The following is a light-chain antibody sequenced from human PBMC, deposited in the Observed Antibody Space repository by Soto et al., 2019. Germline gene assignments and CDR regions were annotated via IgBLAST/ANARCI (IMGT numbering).Light chain of an antibody. CDR3: QSFDSSLRGGV. J-gene: IGLJ2*01. CDR1: SSNIGAGYD. V-gene: IGLV1-40*01. CDR2: GNN. Sequence: QAVVTQPHSVSGAPGQRVTISCTGSSSNIGAGYDVHWYQQLPGTAPKLLIYGNNNRPSGVPDRFSGSKSGTSASLAITGLQAEDEAHYYCQSFDSSLRGGVFGGGTKLTVL.